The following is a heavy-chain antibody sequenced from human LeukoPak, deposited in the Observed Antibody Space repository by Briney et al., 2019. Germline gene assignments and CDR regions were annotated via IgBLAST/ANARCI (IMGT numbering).Heavy chain of an antibody. J-gene: IGHJ6*03. CDR3: ARGHCSTTKCSSRYYYHYMDV. V-gene: IGHV1-2*02. Sequence: ASVTVSCKASGYTFTGYYMHWVRQAPGQGLEWMGWINPNSGGTNYAQKFQGRVTMTRDTSISTAYMELSRLRSDDTAVYYCARGHCSTTKCSSRYYYHYMDVWGKGTTVTISS. CDR1: GYTFTGYY. CDR2: INPNSGGT. D-gene: IGHD2-2*01.